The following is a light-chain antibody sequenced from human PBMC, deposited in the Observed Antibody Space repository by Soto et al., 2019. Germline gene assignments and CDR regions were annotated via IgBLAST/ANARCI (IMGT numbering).Light chain of an antibody. V-gene: IGLV2-14*01. Sequence: QSALTQPASVSGSPGQTITISCTGTSSDVGRYNTVSWYQHHPGKAPKLIIYEVTHRPAGISDRFSASKSGNTASLTISGLQAEDEADYYCNSLRVNHLYVFGSATKLTVL. CDR2: EVT. J-gene: IGLJ1*01. CDR1: SSDVGRYNT. CDR3: NSLRVNHLYV.